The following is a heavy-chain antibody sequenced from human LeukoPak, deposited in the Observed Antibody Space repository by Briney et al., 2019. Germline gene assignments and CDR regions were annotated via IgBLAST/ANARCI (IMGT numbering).Heavy chain of an antibody. V-gene: IGHV3-23*01. CDR3: AKDPDSIGSGSYYDY. Sequence: GGSLRLSCAASGFTFSSYAMSWVRQAPGKGLEWVSAISGSGGSTYYADSVKGRFTISRDNSKNTLYLQMNSLRAEDTAVYYCAKDPDSIGSGSYYDYWGQGTLVTVSS. D-gene: IGHD3-10*01. CDR1: GFTFSSYA. J-gene: IGHJ4*02. CDR2: ISGSGGST.